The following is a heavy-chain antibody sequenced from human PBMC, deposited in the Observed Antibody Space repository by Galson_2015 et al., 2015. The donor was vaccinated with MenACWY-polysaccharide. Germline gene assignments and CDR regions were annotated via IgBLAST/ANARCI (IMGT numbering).Heavy chain of an antibody. J-gene: IGHJ4*02. CDR1: GFTFSSSW. V-gene: IGHV4-59*05. CDR2: IYFSGDT. D-gene: IGHD3-10*01. CDR3: AAYYASGSSFAY. Sequence: LRLSCAASGFTFSSSWMSWVRQAPGKGLEWMGTIYFSGDTFYNPSLKSRITISLDTSRNQFSLKLTSVTAADTAVYFCAAYYASGSSFAYWGQGTLVPVSS.